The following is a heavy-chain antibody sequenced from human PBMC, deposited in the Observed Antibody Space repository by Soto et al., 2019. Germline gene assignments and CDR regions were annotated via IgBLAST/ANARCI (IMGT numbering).Heavy chain of an antibody. J-gene: IGHJ6*02. CDR2: INPSGGST. Sequence: ASVKVSCKASGYTFTSYYMHWVRQAPGQGLEWMGIINPSGGSTSYAQKFQGRVTMTRDTSTSTVYMELSSLRSEDTAVYYCAREIVVVADTSGYYYGMDVWGQGTTVTVS. D-gene: IGHD2-15*01. CDR1: GYTFTSYY. V-gene: IGHV1-46*01. CDR3: AREIVVVADTSGYYYGMDV.